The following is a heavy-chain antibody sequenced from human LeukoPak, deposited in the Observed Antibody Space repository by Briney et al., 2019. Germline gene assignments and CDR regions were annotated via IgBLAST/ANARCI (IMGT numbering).Heavy chain of an antibody. CDR3: AKDRWPVLSTKSNGWSPLDS. J-gene: IGHJ4*02. CDR2: INPNNGGT. CDR1: GYTFNGYY. D-gene: IGHD6-19*01. Sequence: ASVKVSCKSSGYTFNGYYMHWVRQAPGQGLEWMGWINPNNGGTKYAQNFQGRVTMTRDTSISTAYMELDRLRFDDTALYYCAKDRWPVLSTKSNGWSPLDSWGQGTWSSSP. V-gene: IGHV1-2*02.